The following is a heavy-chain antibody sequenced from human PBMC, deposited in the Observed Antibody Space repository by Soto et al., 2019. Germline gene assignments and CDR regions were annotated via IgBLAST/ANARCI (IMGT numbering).Heavy chain of an antibody. J-gene: IGHJ4*02. V-gene: IGHV1-18*01. CDR3: ASCASSTSCYKFDY. Sequence: QVQLVQSGAEVKKPASAVKVSCKASGYTFTSYVISWVRQAPGQGLGWMGRISAYNGNTNYAQKLQGRVTMTTDTSTSTAYMELRSLRSDDTAVYYCASCASSTSCYKFDYWGQGTLVTVSS. D-gene: IGHD2-2*02. CDR1: GYTFTSYV. CDR2: ISAYNGNT.